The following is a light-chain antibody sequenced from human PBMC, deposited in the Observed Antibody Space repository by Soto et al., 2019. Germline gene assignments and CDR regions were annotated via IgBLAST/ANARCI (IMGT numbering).Light chain of an antibody. CDR2: RNG. CDR3: ATWDGRLRAYV. V-gene: IGLV1-47*01. CDR1: SSNIGTYY. J-gene: IGLJ1*01. Sequence: QSVLTQPPSASGTPGQRVTISCSVSSSNIGTYYVDWYQQLPGTAPKLLIHRNGQRPSGVPDRFSGSKSGTSASLAISGLRSEDEADYYCATWDGRLRAYVIGAGTKVTLL.